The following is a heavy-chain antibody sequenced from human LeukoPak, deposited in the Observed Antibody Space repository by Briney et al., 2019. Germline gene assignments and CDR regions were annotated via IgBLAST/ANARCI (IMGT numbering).Heavy chain of an antibody. CDR3: ARGRGKGYCSGGSCYQGNFDY. J-gene: IGHJ4*02. Sequence: PSETLSLTCTVSGGSISSYYWSWIRQPPGKGLEWIGYIYYSGSTNYNPSLKSRVTISVDTSKNQFSLKLSSVTAADTAVYYCARGRGKGYCSGGSCYQGNFDYWGQGTLVTVSS. CDR2: IYYSGST. CDR1: GGSISSYY. D-gene: IGHD2-15*01. V-gene: IGHV4-59*01.